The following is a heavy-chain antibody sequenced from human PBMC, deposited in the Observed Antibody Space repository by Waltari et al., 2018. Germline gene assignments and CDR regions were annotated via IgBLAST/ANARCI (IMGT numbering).Heavy chain of an antibody. D-gene: IGHD5-18*01. V-gene: IGHV1-2*06. CDR1: GYTFTGYY. CDR2: INPNSGGT. J-gene: IGHJ4*02. Sequence: QVQLVQSGAEVKKPGASVKVSCKASGYTFTGYYMHWVRQAPGQGLEWMGRINPNSGGTNYAQKLQGRVTMTRDTSISTAYMELSRLRSDDTAVYYCAGGSKYSYGPYYFDYWGQGTLVTVSS. CDR3: AGGSKYSYGPYYFDY.